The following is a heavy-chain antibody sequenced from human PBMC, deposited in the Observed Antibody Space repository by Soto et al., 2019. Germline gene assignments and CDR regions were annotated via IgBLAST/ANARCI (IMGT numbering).Heavy chain of an antibody. D-gene: IGHD1-1*01. Sequence: LRLSCAASGFTFSMYWMHWVRQVPGKGPEWVSRINDDGSHTNYADSVKGRFTITRDNAKNTLYLQMNDLRAEDTAVYYCTRGPRSTSTGTGAFWGQGTLVTVSS. CDR2: INDDGSHT. CDR1: GFTFSMYW. CDR3: TRGPRSTSTGTGAF. J-gene: IGHJ4*02. V-gene: IGHV3-74*01.